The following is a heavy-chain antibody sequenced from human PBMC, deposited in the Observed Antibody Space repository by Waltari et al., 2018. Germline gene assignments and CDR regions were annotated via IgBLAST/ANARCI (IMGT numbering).Heavy chain of an antibody. CDR1: GYTFTDFY. V-gene: IGHV1-69-2*01. D-gene: IGHD2-15*01. CDR2: VNTEDGET. CDR3: VVGGYCSPSICPWDY. J-gene: IGHJ4*02. Sequence: EVQVVQSGAEVKKPGATVKISCKASGYTFTDFYIHWLQRAPGKGLEWMGRVNTEDGETMYGMNFRYRITMTADTSTNTAYMELSSLRSADTAVYYCVVGGYCSPSICPWDYWGQGTLVTVSS.